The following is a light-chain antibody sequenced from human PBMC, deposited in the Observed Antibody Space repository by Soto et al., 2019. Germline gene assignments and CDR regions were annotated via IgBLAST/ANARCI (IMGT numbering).Light chain of an antibody. Sequence: EIVMTQSPATLSVSPGERAALSCRASQSVNSYLAWYQQKPGQAPRLLIYGASTRATGTPARFSGSGSGTEFTLTISSLQSEDFAVYFCQQYKNWPPITFGQGTRLEIK. CDR3: QQYKNWPPIT. CDR2: GAS. CDR1: QSVNSY. V-gene: IGKV3-15*01. J-gene: IGKJ5*01.